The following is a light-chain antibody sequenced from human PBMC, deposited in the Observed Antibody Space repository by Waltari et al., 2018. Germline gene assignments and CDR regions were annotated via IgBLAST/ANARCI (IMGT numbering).Light chain of an antibody. CDR1: QTIRIY. J-gene: IGKJ2*01. V-gene: IGKV1-5*03. CDR2: KAS. Sequence: ITCRTSQTIRIYLALYQQKPGKAPILLIYKASTLESGVPSRFSGSGSGTEITLTISSLQPDDFATYYCQQYHSYSPYTFGQGTKLDIK. CDR3: QQYHSYSPYT.